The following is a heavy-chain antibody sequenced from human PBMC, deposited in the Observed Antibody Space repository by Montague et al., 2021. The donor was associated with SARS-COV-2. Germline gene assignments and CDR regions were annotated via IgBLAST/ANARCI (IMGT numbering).Heavy chain of an antibody. D-gene: IGHD1-26*01. J-gene: IGHJ4*02. Sequence: SETLSLTCAVSGGSFSGYYWSWIRQPPGKGLEWIGGINHSGSTNYNPSLKSRVTISVDTPKNQFSLKLSSVTAADTAVYYCARDPKEPNYWGQGTLVTVSS. CDR3: ARDPKEPNY. V-gene: IGHV4-34*01. CDR1: GGSFSGYY. CDR2: INHSGST.